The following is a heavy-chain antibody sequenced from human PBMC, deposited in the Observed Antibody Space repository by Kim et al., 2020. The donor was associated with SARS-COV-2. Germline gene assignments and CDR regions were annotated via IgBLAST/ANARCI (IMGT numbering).Heavy chain of an antibody. CDR2: ISCNSGSI. CDR1: GFTFDDYA. CDR3: AKDELATTTKDYYYYGMDV. J-gene: IGHJ6*02. Sequence: GGSLRLSCAASGFTFDDYAMHWVRQAPGKGLEWVSGISCNSGSIGYADSVKGRFTISRDNAKNSLYLQMNSLRAEDTALYYCAKDELATTTKDYYYYGMDVWGQGTTVTASS. D-gene: IGHD5-12*01. V-gene: IGHV3-9*01.